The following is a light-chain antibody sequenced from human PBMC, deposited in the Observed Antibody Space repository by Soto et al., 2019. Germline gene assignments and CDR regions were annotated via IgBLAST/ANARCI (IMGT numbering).Light chain of an antibody. J-gene: IGKJ1*01. CDR1: QSVSSN. Sequence: EIVMTRSPATLSVSPGERATLSCRASQSVSSNLAWYQQKPGQAPRLLIYGASTRATGIPARFSGSGSGTKFTLTISSLQSEDFAVYYCQHYHNWPPWTFGQGTKVEVK. V-gene: IGKV3-15*01. CDR2: GAS. CDR3: QHYHNWPPWT.